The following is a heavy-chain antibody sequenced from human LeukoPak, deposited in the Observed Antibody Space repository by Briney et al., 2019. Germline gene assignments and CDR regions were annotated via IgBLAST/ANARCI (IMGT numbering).Heavy chain of an antibody. V-gene: IGHV4-39*01. D-gene: IGHD1-26*01. CDR3: AILIVGAIS. CDR1: RGSISTSSYD. J-gene: IGHJ5*02. Sequence: PSESLSLTPTACRGSISTSSYDGVWIRQPPGKGLEWIGSIYYSGSTYYNPSLKSRFTISVTTSRNQFSRKLSSLTAADTAVYYCAILIVGAISWGQGTLVTVSP. CDR2: IYYSGST.